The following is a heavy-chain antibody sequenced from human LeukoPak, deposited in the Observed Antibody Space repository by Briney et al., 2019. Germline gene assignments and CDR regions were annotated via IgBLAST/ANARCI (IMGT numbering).Heavy chain of an antibody. D-gene: IGHD2-21*01. J-gene: IGHJ6*03. Sequence: EAGGSLRLSCAASGFTFSSYEMNWVRQAPGEGLEWVSYISSSGSTIYYADSVKGRFTISRDNAKNSLYLQMNSLRAEDTAVYYCARGLYYMDVWGKGTTVTVSS. V-gene: IGHV3-48*03. CDR1: GFTFSSYE. CDR2: ISSSGSTI. CDR3: ARGLYYMDV.